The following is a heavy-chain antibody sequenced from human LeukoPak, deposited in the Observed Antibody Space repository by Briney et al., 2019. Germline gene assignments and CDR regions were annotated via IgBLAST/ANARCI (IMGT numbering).Heavy chain of an antibody. J-gene: IGHJ4*02. CDR3: AKGIITMVRGVIDY. CDR2: TSWNSGSI. Sequence: GGSPRLSCAASGFTFDDYAMHWVRQAPGKGLEWVSGTSWNSGSIGDANSVKGRFTISRDNAKNSLYLQMNSLRAEDTAFYYCAKGIITMVRGVIDYWGQGSLVTVSS. V-gene: IGHV3-9*01. D-gene: IGHD3-10*01. CDR1: GFTFDDYA.